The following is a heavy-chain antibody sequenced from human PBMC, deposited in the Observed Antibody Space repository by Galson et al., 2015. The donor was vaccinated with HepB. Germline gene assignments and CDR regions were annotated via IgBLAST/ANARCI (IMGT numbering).Heavy chain of an antibody. CDR2: IFPGDSHT. CDR1: GYNFSGYW. V-gene: IGHV5-51*03. J-gene: IGHJ6*02. Sequence: QSGAEVKKPGESLKISCKGSGYNFSGYWIGWVRQMPGKGLEWMGTIFPGDSHTRYSPSFQGQVTISADKFTAYLQWSSLKASDTAMYYCARSSSGPLGYYGMDVWGQGTTVTVSS. CDR3: ARSSSGPLGYYGMDV. D-gene: IGHD3-22*01.